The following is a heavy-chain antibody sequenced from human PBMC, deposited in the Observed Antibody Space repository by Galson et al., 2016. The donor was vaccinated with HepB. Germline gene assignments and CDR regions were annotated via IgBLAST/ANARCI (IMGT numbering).Heavy chain of an antibody. CDR2: LSGSGDVT. D-gene: IGHD3-16*02. CDR3: AKSGVWGTHRSPDY. J-gene: IGHJ4*02. Sequence: SLRLSCAASGFPFSRYAMSWVRQPPGKGLEWVSSLSGSGDVTHHADSVKGRFTISRDNSKNTLYLQMNSLRAEDTALYYCAKSGVWGTHRSPDYWGQGTLVTVSS. V-gene: IGHV3-23*01. CDR1: GFPFSRYA.